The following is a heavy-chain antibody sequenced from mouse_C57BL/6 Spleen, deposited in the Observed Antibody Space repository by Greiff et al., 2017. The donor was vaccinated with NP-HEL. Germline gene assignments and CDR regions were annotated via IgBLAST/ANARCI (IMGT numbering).Heavy chain of an antibody. J-gene: IGHJ4*01. CDR1: GYAFTNYL. V-gene: IGHV1-54*01. D-gene: IGHD1-1*01. CDR3: ARGYYGSRYYAMDY. CDR2: INPGSGGT. Sequence: SGAELVRPGTSVKVSCKASGYAFTNYLIEWVKQRPGQGLEWIGVINPGSGGTNYNEKFKGKATLTADKSSSTAYMQLSSLTSEDSAVYFCARGYYGSRYYAMDYWGQGTSVTVSS.